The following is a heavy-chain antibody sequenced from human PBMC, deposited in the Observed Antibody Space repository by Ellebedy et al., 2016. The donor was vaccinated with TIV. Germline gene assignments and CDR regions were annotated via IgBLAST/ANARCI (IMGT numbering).Heavy chain of an antibody. Sequence: AASVKVSCKASGYTFTSYYMHWVRQPPGQGLEWMGIINPTAGSTSSAQKFQGRVTMTSDTSTRTVYMELSSLRSEDTDVDYCARAPLVDPQMDVWGQGTTVTVSS. V-gene: IGHV1-46*01. CDR2: INPTAGST. CDR1: GYTFTSYY. CDR3: ARAPLVDPQMDV. J-gene: IGHJ6*02. D-gene: IGHD1-26*01.